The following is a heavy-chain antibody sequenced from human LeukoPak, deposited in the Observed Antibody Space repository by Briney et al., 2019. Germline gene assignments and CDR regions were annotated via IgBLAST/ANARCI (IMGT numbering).Heavy chain of an antibody. D-gene: IGHD5-12*01. Sequence: GGSLRLSCAASGCTFSNYDMYWGCQAPGGGRGRLSYISYVIVTIYYTESVKCRFTLSRDNAKNSLYLQMNSLRDEDTAVYYCARARGNSGYSDYWGQGTLVTVSS. J-gene: IGHJ4*02. CDR2: ISYVIVTI. CDR3: ARARGNSGYSDY. CDR1: GCTFSNYD. V-gene: IGHV3-48*02.